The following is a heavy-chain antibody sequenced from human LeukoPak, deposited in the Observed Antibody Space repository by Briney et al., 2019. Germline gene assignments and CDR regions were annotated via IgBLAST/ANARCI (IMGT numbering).Heavy chain of an antibody. CDR1: GFTFDNYA. Sequence: GGSLRLSCAASGFTFDNYAMNWVRQVPGKGLEWISLISWNSGTIGYADSVKGRFTISRDNSKNTLYLQMNSLRAEDTAVYYCARGEPYYYGSGTNFDYWGQGTLVTVSS. D-gene: IGHD3-10*01. CDR3: ARGEPYYYGSGTNFDY. V-gene: IGHV3-9*01. CDR2: ISWNSGTI. J-gene: IGHJ4*02.